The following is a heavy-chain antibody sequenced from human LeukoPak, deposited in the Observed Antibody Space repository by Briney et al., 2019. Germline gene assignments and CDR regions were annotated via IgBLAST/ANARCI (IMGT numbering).Heavy chain of an antibody. CDR1: GGSFSGYY. D-gene: IGHD2-2*01. CDR2: INLSGST. V-gene: IGHV4-34*01. J-gene: IGHJ6*02. Sequence: SETLSLTCAVYGGSFSGYYWSWIRQPPGKGLEWIGEINLSGSTNYNPSLKSRVTISVDTSKNQFSLKLSSVTAADTAVYYCARKGRYCSSTSCPWHVWGQGTTVTVSS. CDR3: ARKGRYCSSTSCPWHV.